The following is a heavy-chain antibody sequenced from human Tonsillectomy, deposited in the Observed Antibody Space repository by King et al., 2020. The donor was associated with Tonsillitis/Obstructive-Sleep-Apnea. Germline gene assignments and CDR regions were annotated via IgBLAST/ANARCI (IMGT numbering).Heavy chain of an antibody. D-gene: IGHD5-18*01. CDR1: GYTFTDYY. V-gene: IGHV1-2*02. Sequence: QLVQSGAEVKKPGASVKVSCKASGYTFTDYYMHWVRQAPGQGLEWMGWINPNSGGTDSAQKFRGRVTMTRDTSISTAYMELSSLTSDDTAVYYCARGPRXYSYGSVDYWGQGXLVTVSS. CDR2: INPNSGGT. CDR3: ARGPRXYSYGSVDY. J-gene: IGHJ4*02.